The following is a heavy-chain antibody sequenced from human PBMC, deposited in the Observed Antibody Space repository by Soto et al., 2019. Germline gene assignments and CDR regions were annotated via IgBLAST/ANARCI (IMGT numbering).Heavy chain of an antibody. CDR1: GYTFTSYA. V-gene: IGHV1-3*05. CDR3: ARPKGRTGDDAFDI. Sequence: QVQLVQSGAEEKKPGASVKVSCKASGYTFTSYAMHWVRQAPGQRLEWMGWINAGNGNTKYSQKFQGRVTITRDTSASTAYMELSSLRSEDTAVYYCARPKGRTGDDAFDIWGQGTMVTVSS. CDR2: INAGNGNT. D-gene: IGHD7-27*01. J-gene: IGHJ3*02.